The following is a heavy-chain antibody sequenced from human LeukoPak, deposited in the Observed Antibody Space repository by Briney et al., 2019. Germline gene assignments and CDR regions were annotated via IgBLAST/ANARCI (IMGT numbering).Heavy chain of an antibody. D-gene: IGHD5-18*01. CDR3: ARGDSYSP. Sequence: GGSLRLSCAASGFTFSSYSMNWVRQAPGKGLEWVSYISSSSSTKYYAGSVKGRFTISRDNAKNSLYLQMNSLRAEGTAVYYRARGDSYSPWGQGTLVTVSS. V-gene: IGHV3-48*01. CDR1: GFTFSSYS. CDR2: ISSSSSTK. J-gene: IGHJ5*02.